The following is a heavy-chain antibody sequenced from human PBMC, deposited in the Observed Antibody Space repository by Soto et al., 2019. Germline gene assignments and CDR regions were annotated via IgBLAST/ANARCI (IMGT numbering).Heavy chain of an antibody. CDR2: VNPKSANT. CDR1: GYAFKNYD. V-gene: IGHV1-8*01. Sequence: ASVKVSCKASGYAFKNYDINWVRQAPGQGLEWMGWVNPKSANTGYAQIFQGRITITADSSSSTAYMELTSLTSDDTAVYYCAREPSIAAVGIPLYSYYYMDVWGEGTAVTVSS. J-gene: IGHJ6*03. CDR3: AREPSIAAVGIPLYSYYYMDV. D-gene: IGHD6-13*01.